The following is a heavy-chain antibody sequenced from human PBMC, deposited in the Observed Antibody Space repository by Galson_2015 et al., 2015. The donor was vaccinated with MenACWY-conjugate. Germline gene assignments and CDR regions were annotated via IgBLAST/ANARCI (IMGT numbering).Heavy chain of an antibody. Sequence: SLRLSCAVSGFTFRPYAMSWVRQAPGTGLEWVAIISDSGAATHYIDSVKGRFTISRDNSKNTLYLQMSRLRAEDTALYYCAKDVDMDVWGKGTPVPDSS. V-gene: IGHV3-23*01. CDR1: GFTFRPYA. CDR3: AKDVDMDV. J-gene: IGHJ6*03. CDR2: ISDSGAAT.